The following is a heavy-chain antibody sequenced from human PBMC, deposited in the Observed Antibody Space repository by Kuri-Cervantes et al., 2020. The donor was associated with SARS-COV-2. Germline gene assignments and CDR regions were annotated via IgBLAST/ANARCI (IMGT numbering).Heavy chain of an antibody. CDR2: ISSSSSTI. J-gene: IGHJ4*02. CDR1: GFTFSSYS. D-gene: IGHD3-22*01. CDR3: ARDGGGYYDSSGYYGQLGFDY. Sequence: GGSLRLSCAASGFTFSSYSMNWVRQAPGKGLEWVSYISSSSSTIYYADSVKGRFTISRDNAKNSLYLQMNSLRDEDTAVYYCARDGGGYYDSSGYYGQLGFDYWGQGTLVTGSS. V-gene: IGHV3-48*02.